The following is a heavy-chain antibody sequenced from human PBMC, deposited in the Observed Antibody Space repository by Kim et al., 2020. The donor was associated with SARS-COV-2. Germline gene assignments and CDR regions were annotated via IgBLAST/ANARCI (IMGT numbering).Heavy chain of an antibody. CDR3: AKEGDSSSYNFDY. J-gene: IGHJ4*02. Sequence: YADSVKARFTISRDNSKNPLYLQMDSLNPENTAVYYCAKEGDSSSYNFDYWGQGTLVTVSS. V-gene: IGHV3-30*02. D-gene: IGHD6-6*01.